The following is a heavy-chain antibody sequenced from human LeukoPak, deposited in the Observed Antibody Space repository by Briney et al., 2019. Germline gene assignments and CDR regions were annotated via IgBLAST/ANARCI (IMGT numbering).Heavy chain of an antibody. D-gene: IGHD3-3*01. J-gene: IGHJ4*02. CDR2: VRYDQSAT. Sequence: GGSLRLSCAASGFNFSIYGMHWVRQAPGKGLEWVTFVRYDQSATVYADSVQGRFAISRDNSKNTVYLQMNSLRVEDKALYFCVKDQGECPGSRCYLRFLEYWGQGTLVIVSS. CDR3: VKDQGECPGSRCYLRFLEY. V-gene: IGHV3-30*02. CDR1: GFNFSIYG.